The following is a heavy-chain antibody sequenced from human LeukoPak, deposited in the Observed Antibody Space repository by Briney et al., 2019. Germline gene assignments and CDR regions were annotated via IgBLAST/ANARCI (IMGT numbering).Heavy chain of an antibody. V-gene: IGHV1-2*02. Sequence: ASVKVSCKASGYTFTGYYMHWVRQAPGQGLEWMGWINPNSGGTNYAQKFQGRVTMTRDTSISTAYMELSRLRSDDTAVYYCARWTPLEFFGVVIPYYFDCWGQGTLVTVSS. J-gene: IGHJ4*02. CDR1: GYTFTGYY. CDR2: INPNSGGT. D-gene: IGHD3-3*01. CDR3: ARWTPLEFFGVVIPYYFDC.